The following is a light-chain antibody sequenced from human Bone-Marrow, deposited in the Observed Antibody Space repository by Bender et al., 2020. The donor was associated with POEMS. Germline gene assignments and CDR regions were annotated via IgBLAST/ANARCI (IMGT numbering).Light chain of an antibody. CDR3: SSYAGIYNFV. Sequence: QSALTQPRSVSGSPGQSVTISCSGTSTDIGRYSYVSWYQQHPGKAPELLIYDVTTRPSWVPDRFSGSKSGNTASLTISGLQAEDEADYFCSSYAGIYNFVFGTGTKVTVL. CDR2: DVT. V-gene: IGLV2-11*01. CDR1: STDIGRYSY. J-gene: IGLJ1*01.